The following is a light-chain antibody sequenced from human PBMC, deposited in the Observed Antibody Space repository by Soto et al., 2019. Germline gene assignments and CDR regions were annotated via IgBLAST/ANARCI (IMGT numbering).Light chain of an antibody. CDR2: SAN. Sequence: QAVVTQEPSFSVSPGGTVTLTCGLSSGSVSTSHNPSWYQQTPGQPPRTLMYSANTRSSGVPDRFSGSFLGNKAALTITGAQAVDEGDYYCLLYESSGLWVFGGGTKLTVL. V-gene: IGLV8-61*01. CDR3: LLYESSGLWV. CDR1: SGSVSTSHN. J-gene: IGLJ3*02.